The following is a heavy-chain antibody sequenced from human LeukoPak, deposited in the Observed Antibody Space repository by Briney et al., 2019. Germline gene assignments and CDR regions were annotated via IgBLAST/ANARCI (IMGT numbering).Heavy chain of an antibody. CDR2: IYTSGST. Sequence: SETLSLTCTVSRGSISSYYWSWLRQPAGKGLEWIGRIYTSGSTNYNPSLKSRVTMSVDTSKNQFSLRLSSVTAADTAVYYCASGYYDSSVFDYWGQGTLVTVSS. V-gene: IGHV4-4*07. CDR1: RGSISSYY. D-gene: IGHD3-22*01. CDR3: ASGYYDSSVFDY. J-gene: IGHJ4*02.